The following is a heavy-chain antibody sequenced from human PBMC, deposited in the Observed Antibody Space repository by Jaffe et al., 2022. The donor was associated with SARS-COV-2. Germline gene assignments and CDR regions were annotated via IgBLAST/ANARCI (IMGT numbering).Heavy chain of an antibody. J-gene: IGHJ4*02. CDR2: IYYSGST. CDR1: GGSISTSSYY. V-gene: IGHV4-39*01. D-gene: IGHD3-22*01. CDR3: ARQTVLHNYDTSGYYAPVDY. Sequence: QLQLQESGPGLVKPSETLSLTCTVSGGSISTSSYYWGWIRQSPGRGLEWIGNIYYSGSTSYNPSLKSRVTISGDTSKNQFSLKLSSVTAADTAVYYCARQTVLHNYDTSGYYAPVDYWGQGTLVTVSS.